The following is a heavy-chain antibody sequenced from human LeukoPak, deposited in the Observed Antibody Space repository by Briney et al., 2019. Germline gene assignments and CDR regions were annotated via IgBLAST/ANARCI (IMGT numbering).Heavy chain of an antibody. CDR2: INPTGGGT. J-gene: IGHJ5*02. Sequence: GASVKVSCKASGYTFTGYYMHWVRQAPGQGLEWMGLINPTGGGTGYAQKFQGRVTMTRDMSTSTDYMELSSLRSEDTAIYYCARDNSVGDNAWWFDPWGQGTLVTVSS. CDR1: GYTFTGYY. D-gene: IGHD1-26*01. CDR3: ARDNSVGDNAWWFDP. V-gene: IGHV1-46*01.